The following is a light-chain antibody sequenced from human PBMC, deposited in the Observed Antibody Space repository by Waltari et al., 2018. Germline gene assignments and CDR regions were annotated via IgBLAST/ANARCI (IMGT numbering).Light chain of an antibody. CDR1: QRVRKY. CDR3: QKYGTLPAT. V-gene: IGKV3-20*01. Sequence: EIGLTQSPGTLALSRGERATLSCRASQRVRKYWAWYQQKPGQAPRLLIYDASTRATGIPDRFSGSGWGTDFSLTISRLEPEDFAVYYCQKYGTLPATFGQGTKVQ. CDR2: DAS. J-gene: IGKJ1*01.